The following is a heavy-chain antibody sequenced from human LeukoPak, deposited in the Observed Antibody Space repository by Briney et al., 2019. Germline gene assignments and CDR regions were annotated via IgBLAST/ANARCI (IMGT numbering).Heavy chain of an antibody. CDR3: AREVYYDSSAGAFDI. D-gene: IGHD3-22*01. J-gene: IGHJ3*02. Sequence: GGSLRLSCATSGFTVSSNYMSWVRQAPGKGLEWVSSISSSSSYIYYADSVKGRFTISRDNAKNSLYLQMNSLRAEDTAVYYCAREVYYDSSAGAFDIWGQGTMVTVSS. V-gene: IGHV3-21*01. CDR2: ISSSSSYI. CDR1: GFTVSSNY.